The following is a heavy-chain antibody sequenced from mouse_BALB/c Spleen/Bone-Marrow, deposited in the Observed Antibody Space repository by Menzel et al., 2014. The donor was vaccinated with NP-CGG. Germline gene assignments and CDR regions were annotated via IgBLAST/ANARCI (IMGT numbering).Heavy chain of an antibody. J-gene: IGHJ4*01. Sequence: VKLQESGAELVRPGVSVKISCKGSGYTFTDYAMHWVKQSHAKSLEWIGVISPYYVDGGYNQKFKGKATMTIDKSSSTAYMELARLTSEDSAIYYCARGGSSGLYYYAVDYWGQGTSVTFSS. D-gene: IGHD3-1*01. V-gene: IGHV1S137*01. CDR3: ARGGSSGLYYYAVDY. CDR1: GYTFTDYA. CDR2: ISPYYVDG.